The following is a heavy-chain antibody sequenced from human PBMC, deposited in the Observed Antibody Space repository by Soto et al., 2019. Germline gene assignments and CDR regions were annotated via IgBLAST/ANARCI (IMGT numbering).Heavy chain of an antibody. V-gene: IGHV4-39*01. D-gene: IGHD3-3*01. Sequence: SETLSLTCTVSGVSISSSRSYWGWVRQPPGKGLEWIVSFYYTGGTYSTYYNPSLKSRVTISVDTSKSQFSLNLRSVTAADTAVYYCASPRQGNYDFLSGYYALDYWGQGTLVTAPQ. CDR3: ASPRQGNYDFLSGYYALDY. CDR2: FYYTGGT. J-gene: IGHJ4*02. CDR1: GVSISSSRSY.